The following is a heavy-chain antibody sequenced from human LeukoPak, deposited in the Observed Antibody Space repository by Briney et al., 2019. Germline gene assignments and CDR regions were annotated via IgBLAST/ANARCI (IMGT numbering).Heavy chain of an antibody. CDR1: GGSISSYY. Sequence: KASETLSLTCTVSGGSISSYYWSWIRQPPGKGLEWIGYIYYSGSTNYNPSLKSRVTISVDTSKNQFSLQLSSVTAADTAVYYCARLGSPRYSSGWYYFDYWGQGTLVTVSS. D-gene: IGHD6-19*01. J-gene: IGHJ4*02. V-gene: IGHV4-59*08. CDR2: IYYSGST. CDR3: ARLGSPRYSSGWYYFDY.